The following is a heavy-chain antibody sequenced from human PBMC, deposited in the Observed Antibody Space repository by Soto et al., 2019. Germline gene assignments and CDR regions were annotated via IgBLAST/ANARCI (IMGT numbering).Heavy chain of an antibody. J-gene: IGHJ5*01. CDR2: ISATGFSK. V-gene: IGHV3-23*01. CDR3: AMVSAFDFWSGHFVFGWFDS. Sequence: EVRLLESGGDFVQPGGSLRLACTASGFTFDTHAMAWVRQAPGKGPEWVTSISATGFSKYHADSVRDRITISRDNSKNTVYLHMNILRAEDTAVYHCAMVSAFDFWSGHFVFGWFDSWGQGTQVTVSS. CDR1: GFTFDTHA. D-gene: IGHD3-3*01.